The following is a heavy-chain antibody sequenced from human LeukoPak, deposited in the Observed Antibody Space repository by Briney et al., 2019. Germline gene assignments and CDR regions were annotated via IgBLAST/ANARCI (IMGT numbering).Heavy chain of an antibody. CDR2: IIPIFGTA. Sequence: ASVKVSCKASGGTFSSYAISWVRQAPGQGLEWMGGIIPIFGTANYAQKFQGRVTITTDESTSTAYMELSSLGSEDTAVYYCARDRGYSNYVWFDPWGQGTLVTVSS. CDR3: ARDRGYSNYVWFDP. J-gene: IGHJ5*02. V-gene: IGHV1-69*05. D-gene: IGHD4-11*01. CDR1: GGTFSSYA.